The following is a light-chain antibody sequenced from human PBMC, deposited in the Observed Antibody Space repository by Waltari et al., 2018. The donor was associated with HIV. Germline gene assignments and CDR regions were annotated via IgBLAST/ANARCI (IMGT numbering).Light chain of an antibody. J-gene: IGKJ4*01. V-gene: IGKV1-39*01. CDR3: QQSDSVPLT. CDR1: RNISTY. Sequence: DTQMTQSPSSLSASVGDKITITCRASRNISTYLNWFQQKSGQAPKLLIYTASNLRGGVPSRFSGSGSGTEFTLTVSCLKPEDFGTYFCQQSDSVPLTFGGGTRVE. CDR2: TAS.